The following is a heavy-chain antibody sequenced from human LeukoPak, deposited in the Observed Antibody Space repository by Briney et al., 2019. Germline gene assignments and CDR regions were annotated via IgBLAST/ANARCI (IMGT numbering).Heavy chain of an antibody. Sequence: SETLSLTCTVSGASLSTYYWSWIRQPPGKGLEWIGYISYSGSTNYNPSLKSRVTISVDTSKNQFSLNLSPVTAADTAIYYCARATVGGLAYWGQGTLVTVSS. J-gene: IGHJ4*02. CDR2: ISYSGST. D-gene: IGHD1-26*01. CDR1: GASLSTYY. V-gene: IGHV4-59*01. CDR3: ARATVGGLAY.